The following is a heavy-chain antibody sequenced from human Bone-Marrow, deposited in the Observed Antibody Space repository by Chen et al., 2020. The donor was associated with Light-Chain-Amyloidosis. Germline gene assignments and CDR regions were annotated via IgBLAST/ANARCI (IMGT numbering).Heavy chain of an antibody. CDR2: ISGSGGSR. D-gene: IGHD3-9*01. Sequence: EVQLVESGGGLLQRGGSLRLSCAASGFAFSSYAMSWVLQAPGKGLEWVSPISGSGGSRYDEDSVKGRLTISRDNSKNALFLQRNSLRAEDTAVYYCAKDISYDDILPGYPADAFDIWGQGTMVTVSS. CDR1: GFAFSSYA. V-gene: IGHV3-23*02. CDR3: AKDISYDDILPGYPADAFDI. J-gene: IGHJ3*02.